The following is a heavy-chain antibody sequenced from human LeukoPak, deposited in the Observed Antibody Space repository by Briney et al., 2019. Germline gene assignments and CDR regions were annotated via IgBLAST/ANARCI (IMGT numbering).Heavy chain of an antibody. CDR2: IKLDGSEK. J-gene: IGHJ3*02. D-gene: IGHD3-9*01. CDR3: ARDRSDIFTGYNDAFDI. Sequence: PGESLKISCKGSGYSFTSYWIGWVRQMPGKGLEWVANIKLDGSEKYYVDSVKGRFTISRDNAKNSLYLQMNSLRAEDTAVYYCARDRSDIFTGYNDAFDIWGQGTMVAVSS. CDR1: GYSFTSYW. V-gene: IGHV3-7*01.